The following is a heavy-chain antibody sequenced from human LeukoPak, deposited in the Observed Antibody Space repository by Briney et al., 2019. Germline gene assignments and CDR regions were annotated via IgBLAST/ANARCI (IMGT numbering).Heavy chain of an antibody. V-gene: IGHV3-66*02. J-gene: IGHJ4*02. Sequence: GGSLRLSCAASGFIFSNYMSWVRQAPGKGLEWVSVIYSGGSTYYADSVKGRFTISRDNSKNTLYLQMSSLRAEDTAVYYCAKGAQYYGSGSHRRGHYFDSWGQGTLVTVSS. CDR3: AKGAQYYGSGSHRRGHYFDS. CDR1: GFIFSNY. D-gene: IGHD3-10*01. CDR2: IYSGGST.